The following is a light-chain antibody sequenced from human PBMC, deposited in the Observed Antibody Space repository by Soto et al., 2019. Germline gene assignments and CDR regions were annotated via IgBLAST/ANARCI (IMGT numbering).Light chain of an antibody. J-gene: IGKJ1*01. Sequence: ILMTQHPPTLSVPPGERATLSCRASQSISHNVAWYQQKPGQATRLLFYGAAARATDIPARFSGSGSGADFPLTISSLHSEDVAVYYCQQYNNWTPRRTFGQGTKVDIK. CDR1: QSISHN. CDR3: QQYNNWTPRRT. CDR2: GAA. V-gene: IGKV3-15*01.